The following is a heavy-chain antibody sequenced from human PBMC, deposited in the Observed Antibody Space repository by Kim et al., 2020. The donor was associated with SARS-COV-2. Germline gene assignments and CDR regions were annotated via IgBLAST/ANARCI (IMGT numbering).Heavy chain of an antibody. CDR2: IYYSGST. Sequence: SETLSLTCTVSGGSISSSSYYWGWIRQPPGKGLEWIGSIYYSGSTYYNPSLKSRVTISVDTSKNQFSLKLSSVTAADTAVYYCHQYHLPFSGSYYKSWY. V-gene: IGHV4-39*01. CDR1: GGSISSSSYY. D-gene: IGHD3-10*01. J-gene: IGHJ2*01. CDR3: HQYHLPFSGSYYKSWY.